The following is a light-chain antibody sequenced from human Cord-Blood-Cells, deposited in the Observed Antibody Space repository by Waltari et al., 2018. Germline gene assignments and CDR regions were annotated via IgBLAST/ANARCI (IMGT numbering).Light chain of an antibody. CDR2: RNN. CDR3: AAWDDSLSGLV. CDR1: ISTIRRNY. Sequence: QSVLTQPPSASGTPGHRVPTSCFGSISTIRRNYVSWYQHLPGPAPNLLIDRNNPRPSGVPDRFSGSKSGTSASLAISGLRSEDEADYYCAAWDDSLSGLVFGGGTKLTVL. V-gene: IGLV1-47*01. J-gene: IGLJ2*01.